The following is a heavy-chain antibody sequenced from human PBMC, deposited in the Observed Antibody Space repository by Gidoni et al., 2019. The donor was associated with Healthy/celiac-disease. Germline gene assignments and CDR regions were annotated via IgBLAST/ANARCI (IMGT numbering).Heavy chain of an antibody. Sequence: EVQLVQSGAEVKKPGESLKISCKGSGSSFTTYWIGWVRQMPGKGLEWMGIIYPGDSDTRYSPSFQGQVTISADKFISTAYLQWSSLKASDTAMYYCARGGTFGGVIDLDAFDIWGQGTMVTVSS. J-gene: IGHJ3*02. CDR2: IYPGDSDT. CDR1: GSSFTTYW. D-gene: IGHD3-16*02. CDR3: ARGGTFGGVIDLDAFDI. V-gene: IGHV5-51*03.